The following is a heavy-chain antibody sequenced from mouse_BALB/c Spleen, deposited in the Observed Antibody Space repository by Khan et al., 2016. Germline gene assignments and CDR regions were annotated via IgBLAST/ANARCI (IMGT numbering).Heavy chain of an antibody. Sequence: EVQLQESGPDLVKPSQSLSLTCTVTGYSITSGYNWHWIRQFPGNKLEWMGYIHYSGSTNYNPSLKSRISITRDTSKNQFFLQLNSVTTEDTATYCCGSYYNGSGYNYWGQGTTLTVSS. D-gene: IGHD1-1*01. CDR3: GSYYNGSGYNY. CDR2: IHYSGST. CDR1: GYSITSGYN. J-gene: IGHJ2*01. V-gene: IGHV3-1*02.